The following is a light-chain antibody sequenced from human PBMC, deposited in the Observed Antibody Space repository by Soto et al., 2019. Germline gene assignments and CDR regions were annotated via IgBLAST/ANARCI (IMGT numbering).Light chain of an antibody. J-gene: IGKJ3*01. Sequence: EVVLTQSPGTLSLSPGERATLSCRASQTVRNNDLAWYQQKPGQAPRLLIYGASSRATGIRDRFSGSGSGTDFTLTINGLEPEDFAVYYCQHYENTPPSVTFGPGTKVDIK. CDR1: QTVRNND. CDR3: QHYENTPPSVT. V-gene: IGKV3-20*01. CDR2: GAS.